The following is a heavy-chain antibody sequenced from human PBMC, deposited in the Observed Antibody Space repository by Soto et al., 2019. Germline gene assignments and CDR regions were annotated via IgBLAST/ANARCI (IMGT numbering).Heavy chain of an antibody. D-gene: IGHD6-13*01. Sequence: QVQLQESGPGLVKPSQTLSLTCTVSGGSISSAYEYWSWIRQPPGKGLEWIGYIYYGGSTHYNPSLKSRVIISVGTSRNQFSLKLNSVTAADTAVYYCAREYSSSWFRFDYWGQGTLVTVSS. CDR2: IYYGGST. V-gene: IGHV4-30-4*01. CDR3: AREYSSSWFRFDY. CDR1: GGSISSAYEY. J-gene: IGHJ4*02.